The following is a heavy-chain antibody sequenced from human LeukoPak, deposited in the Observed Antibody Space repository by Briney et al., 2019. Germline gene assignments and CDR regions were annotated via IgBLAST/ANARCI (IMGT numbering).Heavy chain of an antibody. Sequence: SETLSLTCTVSGGSISSYYWSWIRQPAGKGLEWIGRIYTSGSTNYNPSLKSRVTMSVDTSKNQFSLKLSSVTAADTAVYYCARSYRIQLWLLDAFDIWGQGTMVTVSS. CDR2: IYTSGST. V-gene: IGHV4-4*07. J-gene: IGHJ3*02. D-gene: IGHD5-18*01. CDR1: GGSISSYY. CDR3: ARSYRIQLWLLDAFDI.